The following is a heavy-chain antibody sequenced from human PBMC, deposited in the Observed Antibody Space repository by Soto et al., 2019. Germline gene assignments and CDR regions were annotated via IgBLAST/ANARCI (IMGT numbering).Heavy chain of an antibody. CDR1: GDSVSSGSYY. D-gene: IGHD3-10*01. CDR3: ARAYDFGSGRGRSMDV. V-gene: IGHV4-61*01. Sequence: QVQLQESGPGLVKPSETLSLTCTVSGDSVSSGSYYWMWIRQPPGKGLEWIGYFSNSGSTNYNSSLKTRVTISVDKSKNQHSLQLTSVIAADTAVYYCARAYDFGSGRGRSMDVWGQGTTVTVSS. CDR2: FSNSGST. J-gene: IGHJ6*02.